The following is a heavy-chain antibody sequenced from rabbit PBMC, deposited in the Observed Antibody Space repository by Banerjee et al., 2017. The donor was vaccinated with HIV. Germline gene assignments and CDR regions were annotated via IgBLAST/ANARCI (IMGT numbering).Heavy chain of an antibody. CDR3: ARGMGTMTNL. V-gene: IGHV1S40*01. CDR2: IDGGSSGRT. D-gene: IGHD2-1*01. Sequence: QSLEESGGDLVKPGASLTLTCTASGFSFSSGYYMCWVRQAPGKGLEWIACIDGGSSGRTYYASWAKGRFTISKSSSTTVTLQMTSLTAADTATYFCARGMGTMTNLWGPGTLVTVS. J-gene: IGHJ4*01. CDR1: GFSFSSGYY.